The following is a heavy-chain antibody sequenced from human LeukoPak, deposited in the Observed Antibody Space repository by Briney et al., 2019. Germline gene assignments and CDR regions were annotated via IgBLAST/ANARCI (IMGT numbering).Heavy chain of an antibody. CDR2: ISSSSSTI. Sequence: PGGSLRLSCAASGFTFSSYSMNWVRQAPGKGLEWVSYISSSSSTIYYADSVKGRFTISRDNAKNSLYLQMNSLRAEDTAVYYCARDWTWYYYGSGSYYRGFDYWGQGTLVTVSS. CDR1: GFTFSSYS. J-gene: IGHJ4*02. V-gene: IGHV3-48*01. D-gene: IGHD3-10*01. CDR3: ARDWTWYYYGSGSYYRGFDY.